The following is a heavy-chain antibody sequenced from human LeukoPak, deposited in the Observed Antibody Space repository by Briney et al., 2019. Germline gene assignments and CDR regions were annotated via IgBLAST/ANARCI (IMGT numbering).Heavy chain of an antibody. V-gene: IGHV4-4*07. Sequence: SETLSLTCTVSGGSISSYYWSWIRQPAGKGLEWIGRIYTSGSTNYNPSLKSRVTISVDTSKNQFSLKLSSVTAADTAVYYCARRGKWASLETWAPPYDYVWGSYRYQYYFDYWGQGTLVTVSS. CDR3: ARRGKWASLETWAPPYDYVWGSYRYQYYFDY. J-gene: IGHJ4*02. CDR2: IYTSGST. CDR1: GGSISSYY. D-gene: IGHD3-16*02.